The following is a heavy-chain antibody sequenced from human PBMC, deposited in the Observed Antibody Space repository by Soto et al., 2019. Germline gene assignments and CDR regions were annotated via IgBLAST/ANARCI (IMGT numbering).Heavy chain of an antibody. V-gene: IGHV3-30-3*01. CDR1: GFTFFKYA. J-gene: IGHJ6*02. Sequence: QVQLVESGGDVVQPGRSLRLSCAAPGFTFFKYAMHWVRQAPGKGLERVAVISHDGNNKYYADSVRGRFTISRDHSNNPLYLQMNSPRGDDTSSYYCARGGGADGMDVWGQGTTVTVSS. CDR3: ARGGGADGMDV. CDR2: ISHDGNNK. D-gene: IGHD1-26*01.